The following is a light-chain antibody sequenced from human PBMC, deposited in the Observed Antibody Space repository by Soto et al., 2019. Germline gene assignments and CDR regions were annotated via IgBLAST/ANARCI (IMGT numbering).Light chain of an antibody. J-gene: IGKJ5*01. V-gene: IGKV4-1*01. CDR3: QQYYTTPIT. Sequence: DIVMTPSPDSLAVSLGERATINCKSSQTVLYSSNNKKYLAWYQQKPGQPPKLLIYWASTRESGVPDRFSGSGSGTDFTLTISSLQAEDVAVYYCQQYYTTPITFGQGTRLEIK. CDR2: WAS. CDR1: QTVLYSSNNKKY.